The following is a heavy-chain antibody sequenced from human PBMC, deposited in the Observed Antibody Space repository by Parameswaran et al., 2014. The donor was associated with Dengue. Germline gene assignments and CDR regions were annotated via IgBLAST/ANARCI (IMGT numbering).Heavy chain of an antibody. CDR3: ARTYGSGTSYLYYFDY. V-gene: IGHV4-59*01. D-gene: IGHD3-10*01. CDR2: VYSSGST. Sequence: VRQAPGKGLEWIGYVYSSGSTDYNPSLKSRVTISVDTSKNQFSLKLSSVTAADTAVYYCARTYGSGTSYLYYFDYWGQGTLVTVSS. J-gene: IGHJ4*02.